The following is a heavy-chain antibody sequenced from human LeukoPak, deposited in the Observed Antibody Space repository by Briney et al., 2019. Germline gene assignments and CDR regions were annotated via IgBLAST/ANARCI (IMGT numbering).Heavy chain of an antibody. J-gene: IGHJ4*02. CDR2: ISSSSSYI. D-gene: IGHD3-10*01. CDR3: ARAQGEDNYDY. V-gene: IGHV3-21*01. CDR1: GFTFSSYS. Sequence: PGGSLRLSCAASGFTFSSYSMNWVRQAPGKGLEWVSSISSSSSYIYYADSVKGRFTISRDNAKNSLYLQMNSLRAEDTAAYYCARAQGEDNYDYWGQGTLVTVSS.